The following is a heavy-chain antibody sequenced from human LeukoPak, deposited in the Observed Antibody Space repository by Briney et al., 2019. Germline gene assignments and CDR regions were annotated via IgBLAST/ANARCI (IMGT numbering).Heavy chain of an antibody. CDR1: GYTFGNYW. Sequence: GESLKISCTASGYTFGNYWIGWVRQMPGKGLERMAITYRGSDTRYSPSFQGQVTISVDITTAYLQWRSLKASDTAMYYCARLDGYHQSSGYHPRYFDYWGQGTLVTVSS. CDR3: ARLDGYHQSSGYHPRYFDY. J-gene: IGHJ4*02. D-gene: IGHD3-22*01. CDR2: TYRGSDT. V-gene: IGHV5-51*01.